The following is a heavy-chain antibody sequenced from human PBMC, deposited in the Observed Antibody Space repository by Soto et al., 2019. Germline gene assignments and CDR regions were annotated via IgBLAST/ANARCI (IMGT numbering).Heavy chain of an antibody. Sequence: GGSLRLSCAASGFTFSTYAMSWVRQAPGKGLEWVSSISGSGGYIFYADSVKGRFTISRDNSKNTLYLQMNSLRAEDTALYYCAKTLRESRDGSDYWGQGTLVTVSS. CDR2: ISGSGGYI. D-gene: IGHD5-12*01. V-gene: IGHV3-23*01. CDR1: GFTFSTYA. J-gene: IGHJ4*02. CDR3: AKTLRESRDGSDY.